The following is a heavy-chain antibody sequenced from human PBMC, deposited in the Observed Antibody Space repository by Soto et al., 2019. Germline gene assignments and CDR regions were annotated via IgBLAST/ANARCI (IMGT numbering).Heavy chain of an antibody. CDR3: AKALGELSPESYDS. V-gene: IGHV3-30*18. D-gene: IGHD3-16*02. J-gene: IGHJ4*02. Sequence: QVQLVESGGGVVQPGRSLRLSCAASGFTFSYYNMHCVRQAPGKGLEWVAVISYDGGEKYYADSVKGRFTISRDNSKNTLTMQMNSLRVDDTAVYYCAKALGELSPESYDSWGQGTLITVSS. CDR1: GFTFSYYN. CDR2: ISYDGGEK.